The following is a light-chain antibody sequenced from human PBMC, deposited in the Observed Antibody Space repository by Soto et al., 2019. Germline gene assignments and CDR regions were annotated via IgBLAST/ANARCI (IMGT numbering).Light chain of an antibody. Sequence: QSVLTQPPSASGTPGQRVTISCSGSSSNIGSNTVNWYQQLPGTAPKLPIYSNNQRPSGVPDRFSGSKSGTSASLAISGLQSEDESDYYCAAWYDSLNGVVFGGGTKLTVL. CDR2: SNN. CDR1: SSNIGSNT. J-gene: IGLJ2*01. V-gene: IGLV1-44*01. CDR3: AAWYDSLNGVV.